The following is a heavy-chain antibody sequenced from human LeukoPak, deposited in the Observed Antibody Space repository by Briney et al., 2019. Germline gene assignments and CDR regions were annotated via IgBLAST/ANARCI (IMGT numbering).Heavy chain of an antibody. CDR2: IYYSGST. J-gene: IGHJ4*02. Sequence: PSETLSLTCTVSGGSISSYYWSWIRQPPGKGLEWIGYIYYSGSTNYNPSLKSRVTISVDTSKNQFSLKLSSVTAADTAVYYCASLQYSYGPLDYWGQGTLVTVSS. CDR1: GGSISSYY. V-gene: IGHV4-59*08. D-gene: IGHD5-18*01. CDR3: ASLQYSYGPLDY.